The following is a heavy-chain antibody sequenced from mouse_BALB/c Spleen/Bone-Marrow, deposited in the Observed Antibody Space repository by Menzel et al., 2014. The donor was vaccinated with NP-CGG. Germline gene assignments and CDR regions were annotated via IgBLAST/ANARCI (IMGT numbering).Heavy chain of an antibody. CDR2: LFPGDGDT. CDR3: AFYYRCDLDY. D-gene: IGHD2-14*01. V-gene: IGHV1-80*01. CDR1: GYAFGAYW. J-gene: IGHJ2*01. Sequence: QVQRQQSGAELVRPGSSVKISCKASGYAFGAYWMNWVRQRPGQGLEWIGQLFPGDGDTKYNEKFKGKDILTADKSSSTAYMQLSSLTSEDSAVYFCAFYYRCDLDYWGQGTTLTVSS.